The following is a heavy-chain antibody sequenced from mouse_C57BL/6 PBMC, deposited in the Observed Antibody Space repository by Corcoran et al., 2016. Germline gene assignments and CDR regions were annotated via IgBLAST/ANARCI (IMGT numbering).Heavy chain of an antibody. CDR3: ARWGTTVPFAY. CDR1: GYSFTSYY. J-gene: IGHJ3*01. CDR2: IYPGSGNT. D-gene: IGHD1-1*01. V-gene: IGHV1-66*01. Sequence: QVQLQQSGPELVKPGASVKISCKASGYSFTSYYIHWVKQRPGQGLEWIGWIYPGSGNTKYNEKFKGKATLTADTSSSTAYMQLSGLTSEDSAVYYCARWGTTVPFAYWGQGTLVTVSA.